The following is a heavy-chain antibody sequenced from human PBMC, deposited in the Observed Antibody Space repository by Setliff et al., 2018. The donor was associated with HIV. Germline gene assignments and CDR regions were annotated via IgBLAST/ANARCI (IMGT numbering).Heavy chain of an antibody. J-gene: IGHJ4*02. V-gene: IGHV3-21*06. CDR1: GFTFSNYK. Sequence: PGGSLRLSCAASGFTFSNYKMIWVRQAPGKGLEWVSSISSSSSYIFYTDSVNGRFTISRDNAKNSLYLQMNSLRAEDTAVYYCATYGYSSGYNYKSFFDYWGQGTLVTVSS. D-gene: IGHD6-19*01. CDR2: ISSSSSYI. CDR3: ATYGYSSGYNYKSFFDY.